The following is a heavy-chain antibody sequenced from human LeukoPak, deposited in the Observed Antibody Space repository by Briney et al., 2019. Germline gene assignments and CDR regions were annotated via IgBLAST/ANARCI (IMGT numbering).Heavy chain of an antibody. Sequence: ASVKVSCKASGYTFTGYYMHWVRQPPGQGLEWMGWINPNSGGTNYAQNFQGRVTMTRDTSISTAYMELSRLRSDDTALYYCARASGRYSDAFDIWGQGTMVTVSS. CDR1: GYTFTGYY. V-gene: IGHV1-2*02. CDR2: INPNSGGT. J-gene: IGHJ3*02. D-gene: IGHD1-26*01. CDR3: ARASGRYSDAFDI.